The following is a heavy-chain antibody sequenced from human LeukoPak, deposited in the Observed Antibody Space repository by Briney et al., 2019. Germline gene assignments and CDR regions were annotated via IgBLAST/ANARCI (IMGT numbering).Heavy chain of an antibody. CDR1: GGSISSGSYY. V-gene: IGHV4-61*02. CDR2: IYTSGST. Sequence: TLSLTCTVSGGSISSGSYYWSWIRQPAGKGLEWIGRIYTSGSTNYNPSLKSRVTISVDTSKNQFSLKLSSVTAADTAVYYCARHRGIVGATGLDYWGQGTLVTVSS. J-gene: IGHJ4*02. D-gene: IGHD1-26*01. CDR3: ARHRGIVGATGLDY.